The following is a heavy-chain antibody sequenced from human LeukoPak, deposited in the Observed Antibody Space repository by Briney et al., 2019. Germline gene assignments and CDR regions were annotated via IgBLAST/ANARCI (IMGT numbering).Heavy chain of an antibody. CDR1: GGSISSYY. D-gene: IGHD1-26*01. J-gene: IGHJ4*02. Sequence: PSETLSLTCTVSGGSISSYYWSWIRQPPGKGLEWIGYIYYSGSTNYNPSLKSRVTISVDTSKNQFSLKLSSVTAADTAVYYCARVSGSYYEIDHWGQGTLVTVSS. CDR2: IYYSGST. CDR3: ARVSGSYYEIDH. V-gene: IGHV4-59*01.